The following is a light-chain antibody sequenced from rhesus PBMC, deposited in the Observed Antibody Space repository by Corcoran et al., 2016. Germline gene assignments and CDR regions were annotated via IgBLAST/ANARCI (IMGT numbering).Light chain of an antibody. CDR2: RAS. J-gene: IGKJ2*01. CDR3: QQHDNSPHS. V-gene: IGKV1-69*01. Sequence: DIQMTQSPSSLSASVGDSVTITCRASQVIRNWLAWYQQKPGKAPKHLIYRASNLQTGVPSRLSGSGYGTNFTLNISSLQPEDIATYYCQQHDNSPHSFGQGTKVEIK. CDR1: QVIRNW.